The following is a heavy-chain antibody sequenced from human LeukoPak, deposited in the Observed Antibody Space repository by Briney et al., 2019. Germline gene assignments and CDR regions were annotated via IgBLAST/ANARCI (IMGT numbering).Heavy chain of an antibody. J-gene: IGHJ4*02. D-gene: IGHD4-23*01. CDR1: GFTFSSYS. CDR3: AKRNGGNSGAFDY. V-gene: IGHV3-23*01. Sequence: GGSLRLSCAASGFTFSSYSMNWVRQAPGKGLEWVSLISGNGVGTYYADSVKGRFTISRDNSKNTVYLQMNSLRAEDTAVYYCAKRNGGNSGAFDYWGQGTLVTVSS. CDR2: ISGNGVGT.